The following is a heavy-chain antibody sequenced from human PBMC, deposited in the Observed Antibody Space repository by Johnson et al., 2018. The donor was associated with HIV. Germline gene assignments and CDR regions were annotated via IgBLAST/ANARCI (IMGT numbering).Heavy chain of an antibody. CDR2: ISGNGLST. Sequence: VQLVESGGGLVQPGDSLRLSCAASEFTFSGYAMSWVRQAPGKGLEWVSGISGNGLSTYYADSVKGRFTISRDNAGNILYLQMNSLRAEDTALYYCAKGREMATNRRAFDIWGQGTMLTGSS. V-gene: IGHV3-23*04. CDR3: AKGREMATNRRAFDI. J-gene: IGHJ3*02. CDR1: EFTFSGYA. D-gene: IGHD5-24*01.